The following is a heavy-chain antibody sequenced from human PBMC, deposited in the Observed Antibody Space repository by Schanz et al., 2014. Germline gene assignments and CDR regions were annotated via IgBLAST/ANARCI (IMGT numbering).Heavy chain of an antibody. J-gene: IGHJ4*02. CDR3: VRNGDCRGGIRCDKGYFDS. V-gene: IGHV4-4*02. CDR2: MHHSEGR. D-gene: IGHD2-15*01. Sequence: QVQLQESGPGLVKPSGTLSLTCTVSGASISSVYWWSWVRQSPGTGLEWIGEMHHSEGRNYNPSQKGGATTFMAEPKTSSSRELISVTAADTAVYYCVRNGDCRGGIRCDKGYFDSWGQGILVTVSS. CDR1: GASISSVYW.